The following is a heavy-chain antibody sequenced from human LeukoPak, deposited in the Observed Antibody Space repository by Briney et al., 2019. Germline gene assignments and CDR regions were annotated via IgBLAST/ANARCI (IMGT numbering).Heavy chain of an antibody. CDR2: IYYSGST. CDR1: GGSISSGGYY. CDR3: ARVRTYYDFWSGYYSGTEFDY. V-gene: IGHV4-31*03. D-gene: IGHD3-3*01. J-gene: IGHJ4*02. Sequence: PSQTLSLTCTVSGGSISSGGYYWRWIRQHPGKGLEWIGYIYYSGSTYYNPSLKSRVTISVDTSKNQFSLKLSSVTAADTAVYYCARVRTYYDFWSGYYSGTEFDYWGQGTLVTVSS.